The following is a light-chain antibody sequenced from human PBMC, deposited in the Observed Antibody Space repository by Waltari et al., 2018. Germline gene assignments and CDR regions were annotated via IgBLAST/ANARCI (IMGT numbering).Light chain of an antibody. CDR2: YDS. V-gene: IGLV3-21*04. Sequence: SYVVTQSPSVSVAPGETARITCGGDNMGSKSVHWFQQRPGPAPALVISYDSDRPSGIPERFSGSNSGNTATLTISWVEAEDEADYYCLVWHSTIDHQGVFGGGTKLTVL. CDR1: NMGSKS. J-gene: IGLJ2*01. CDR3: LVWHSTIDHQGV.